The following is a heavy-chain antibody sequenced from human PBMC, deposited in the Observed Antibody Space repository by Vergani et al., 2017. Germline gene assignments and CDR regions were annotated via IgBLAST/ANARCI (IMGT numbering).Heavy chain of an antibody. CDR1: GFRFDEYA. Sequence: EEKLVESGGGLVQPGRSLRLSCEASGFRFDEYAMHWVRRVPGKGLEWVSGVSWNSETIRYADSVKGRFTISRDNAKSSLVLQMDSLRPEDTAHYYCAKGQQLVFFSVDVWGIGTSVTVTA. CDR3: AKGQQLVFFSVDV. CDR2: VSWNSETI. J-gene: IGHJ6*04. V-gene: IGHV3-9*01. D-gene: IGHD6-13*01.